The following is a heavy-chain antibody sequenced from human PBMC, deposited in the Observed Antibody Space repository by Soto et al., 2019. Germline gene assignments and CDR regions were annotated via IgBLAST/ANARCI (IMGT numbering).Heavy chain of an antibody. CDR3: AKENPIVGGTEVNDAFDI. J-gene: IGHJ3*02. CDR1: GFTFSSYS. Sequence: GGSLRLSCAASGFTFSSYSMNWVRQAPGKGLEWVSYISSSSSTIYYADSVKGRFTICRDNAKNSRYLQMNSLRAEDTDVYYGAKENPIVGGTEVNDAFDIWGQGTMVTVSS. D-gene: IGHD1-26*01. V-gene: IGHV3-48*04. CDR2: ISSSSSTI.